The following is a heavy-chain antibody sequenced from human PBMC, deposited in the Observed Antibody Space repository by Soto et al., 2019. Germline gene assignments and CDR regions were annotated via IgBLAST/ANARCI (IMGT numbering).Heavy chain of an antibody. J-gene: IGHJ4*02. Sequence: GASVKVSCKASGGTFSSYAISWVRQAPGQGLEWMGGIIPIFGTAIYAQKFQGRVTITADESTSTAYMELSSLRSEDTAVYYCVRPKGHCSGGSCYSGPFNYWGQGTLVTVSS. CDR3: VRPKGHCSGGSCYSGPFNY. D-gene: IGHD2-15*01. CDR2: IIPIFGTA. V-gene: IGHV1-69*13. CDR1: GGTFSSYA.